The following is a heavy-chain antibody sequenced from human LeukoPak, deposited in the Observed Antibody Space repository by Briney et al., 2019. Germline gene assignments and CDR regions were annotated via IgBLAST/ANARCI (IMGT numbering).Heavy chain of an antibody. J-gene: IGHJ4*02. CDR2: ISSSSSTI. CDR1: GFTFSSYS. Sequence: GGSLRLSCAASGFTFSSYSMNWVRQAPGKGLEWVSYISSSSSTIYYADSVKGRFTICRDSAKNSLYLQMNSLRAEDTAVYYCARSLVGYSYDPYYFDYWGQGTLVTVSS. D-gene: IGHD5-18*01. CDR3: ARSLVGYSYDPYYFDY. V-gene: IGHV3-48*01.